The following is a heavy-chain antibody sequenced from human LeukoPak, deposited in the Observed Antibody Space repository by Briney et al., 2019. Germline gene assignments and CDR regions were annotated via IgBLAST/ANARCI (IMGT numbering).Heavy chain of an antibody. CDR3: ARDRTYSFGSGSYRDYYYMDV. CDR1: GGSFSGYY. Sequence: SETLSLTCAVSGGSFSGYYWSWIRQPPGKGLEWIGEINHSGSTNYNPSLKSRVTISIDTSKNQFSLKLSSVTAADTAVYFCARDRTYSFGSGSYRDYYYMDVWGKGTTVTISS. V-gene: IGHV4-34*01. D-gene: IGHD3-10*01. J-gene: IGHJ6*03. CDR2: INHSGST.